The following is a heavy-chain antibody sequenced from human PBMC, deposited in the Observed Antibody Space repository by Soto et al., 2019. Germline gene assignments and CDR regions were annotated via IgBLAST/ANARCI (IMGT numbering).Heavy chain of an antibody. CDR2: IIHISGTA. Sequence: QVQLVQSGAEVKKPGSSVKVSCKASGGTFSSYAISWVRQAPGQGLEWMGGIIHISGTANYAQKFQARVTTTADESRSTAYMELSSLRSDDTAGNYCAGSQGSSTSLEIYYYYYYGMDVWGQGTTVTVSS. CDR1: GGTFSSYA. CDR3: AGSQGSSTSLEIYYYYYYGMDV. D-gene: IGHD2-2*01. J-gene: IGHJ6*02. V-gene: IGHV1-69*01.